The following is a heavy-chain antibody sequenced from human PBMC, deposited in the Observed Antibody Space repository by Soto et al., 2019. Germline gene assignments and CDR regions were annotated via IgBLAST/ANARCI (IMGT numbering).Heavy chain of an antibody. CDR2: INPNSGGT. V-gene: IGHV1-2*02. CDR3: ARDLPYDFWSGYVYYYYGMDV. J-gene: IGHJ6*02. Sequence: ASVKVSCKSSGYTFTGYYMRWVLQAPGQGLDWMGWINPNSGGTNYAQKFQGRVTMTRDTSISTAYMELSRLRSDDTAVYYCARDLPYDFWSGYVYYYYGMDVGGQGTTVTVS. CDR1: GYTFTGYY. D-gene: IGHD3-3*01.